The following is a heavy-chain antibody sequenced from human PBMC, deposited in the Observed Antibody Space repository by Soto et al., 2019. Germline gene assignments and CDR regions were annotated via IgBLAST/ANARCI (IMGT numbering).Heavy chain of an antibody. V-gene: IGHV3-30*18. CDR2: ISYDGSNK. J-gene: IGHJ4*02. D-gene: IGHD5-18*01. CDR1: GFTFSSYG. CDR3: AKDHGLYSYGPGLDY. Sequence: QVQLVESGGGVVQPGRSLRLSCAASGFTFSSYGMHWVRQAPGKGLEWVAVISYDGSNKYYADSVKGRFTISRDNSKNTLYLQMNSLRAEDTAVYYCAKDHGLYSYGPGLDYWGQGTMVTVSS.